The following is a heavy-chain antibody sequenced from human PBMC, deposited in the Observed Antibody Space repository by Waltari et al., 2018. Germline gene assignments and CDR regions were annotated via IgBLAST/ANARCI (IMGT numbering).Heavy chain of an antibody. V-gene: IGHV4-59*11. CDR3: AREELPSVY. D-gene: IGHD1-7*01. Sequence: QVQLQESGPGLVKPSETLSLTCTVSGGSISSHYWSWIRQPPGQGLEWIGYIYYSGSTNYTPPLKSRVTISVDTSKNQFSLKLSSVTAADTAVYYCAREELPSVYWGQGTLVTVSS. J-gene: IGHJ4*02. CDR2: IYYSGST. CDR1: GGSISSHY.